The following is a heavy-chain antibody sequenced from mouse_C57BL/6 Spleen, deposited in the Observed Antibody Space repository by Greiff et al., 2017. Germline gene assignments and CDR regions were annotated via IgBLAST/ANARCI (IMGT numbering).Heavy chain of an antibody. CDR1: GYTFTSYW. J-gene: IGHJ2*01. V-gene: IGHV1-64*01. Sequence: QVQLKQPGAELVKPGASVKLSCKASGYTFTSYWMHWVKQRPGQGLEWIGMIHPNSGSTNYNEKFKGKATFTADTSSNSAYMQLSSLTTEVHAIYYSARRGFQYYVENWGEKATLTDSS. CDR3: ARRGFQYYVEN. CDR2: IHPNSGST.